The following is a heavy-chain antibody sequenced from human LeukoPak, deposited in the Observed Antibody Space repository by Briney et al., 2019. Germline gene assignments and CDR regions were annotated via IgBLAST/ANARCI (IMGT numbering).Heavy chain of an antibody. J-gene: IGHJ4*02. CDR2: INHSGST. V-gene: IGHV4-34*01. CDR3: ARRGSQYQLLS. D-gene: IGHD2-2*01. Sequence: GSLRLSWAASGFTFSSYAMSWVRQPPGKGLEWIEEINHSGSTNYNPSLKSRVTISVDTSKNQFSLKLSPVTAADTAVYYCARRGSQYQLLSWGQGTLVTVSS. CDR1: GFTFSSYA.